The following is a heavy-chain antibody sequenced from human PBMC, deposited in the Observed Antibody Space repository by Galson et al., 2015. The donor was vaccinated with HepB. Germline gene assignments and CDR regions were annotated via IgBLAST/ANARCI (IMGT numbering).Heavy chain of an antibody. V-gene: IGHV3-7*01. CDR3: AREARSPSR. CDR1: GGSISSGGYY. Sequence: ETLSLTCTVSGGSISSGGYYWSWIRQHPGKGLEWVANIKHDGSEKYYVDSVKGRFTISRDNAKNSLYLQMDSLRAEDTAVYFCAREARSPSRWGQGTLVTVSS. J-gene: IGHJ4*02. CDR2: IKHDGSEK.